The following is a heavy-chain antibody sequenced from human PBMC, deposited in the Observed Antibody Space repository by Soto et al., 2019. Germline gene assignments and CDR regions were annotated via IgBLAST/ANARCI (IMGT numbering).Heavy chain of an antibody. CDR1: GYTFTDLY. CDR2: IDPRSGDR. D-gene: IGHD3-10*01. V-gene: IGHV1-2*02. J-gene: IGHJ4*02. Sequence: ASVKVSCKPSGYTFTDLYIHWVRQAPGQGLEWMGWIDPRSGDRRITQKFQGRVTMTRDTSTSTVYMELTSLTSDDTAVYYCARDNYGTHDYWGQGTLVTVAS. CDR3: ARDNYGTHDY.